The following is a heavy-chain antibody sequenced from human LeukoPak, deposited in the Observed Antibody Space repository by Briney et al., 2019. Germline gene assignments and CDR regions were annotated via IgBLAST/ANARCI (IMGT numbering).Heavy chain of an antibody. CDR1: GGSFSGYY. D-gene: IGHD1-7*01. V-gene: IGHV4-34*01. J-gene: IGHJ4*02. CDR2: INHSGST. CDR3: ARTLTGTTFGIDY. Sequence: PSETLSLTCAVYGGSFSGYYWSWIRQPPGKGLEGIGEINHSGSTSYNPSLKSRVTISVDTSKNQFSLMLSSVTAADTAVYYCARTLTGTTFGIDYWGQGTLVTVSS.